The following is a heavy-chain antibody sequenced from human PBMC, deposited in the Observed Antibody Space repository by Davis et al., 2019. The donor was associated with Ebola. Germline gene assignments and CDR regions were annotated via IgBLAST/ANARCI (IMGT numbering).Heavy chain of an antibody. J-gene: IGHJ4*02. Sequence: SETLSLTCTVSGVSISSYYWSWIRQPPGKGLEWIGYIYYSGSTNYNPSLKSRVTISVDTSKNQFSLKLSSVTAADTAVYYCARDGGIAAPPDYWGQGTLVTVSS. V-gene: IGHV4-59*01. CDR2: IYYSGST. D-gene: IGHD6-13*01. CDR1: GVSISSYY. CDR3: ARDGGIAAPPDY.